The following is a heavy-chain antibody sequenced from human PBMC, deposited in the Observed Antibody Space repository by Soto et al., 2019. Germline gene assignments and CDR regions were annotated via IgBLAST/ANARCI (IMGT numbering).Heavy chain of an antibody. CDR2: INAGNGNT. CDR1: GYSFTSYA. Sequence: ASVKVSCKASGYSFTSYAIHWMRQAPGQRLEWMGWINAGNGNTKVPQKFQGRLTITKDTSKNQVVLTMTNMDPVDTATYYCAHSLIGYYYDSSGSNWFDPWGQGTLVTVS. D-gene: IGHD3-22*01. V-gene: IGHV1-3*01. J-gene: IGHJ5*02. CDR3: AHSLIGYYYDSSGSNWFDP.